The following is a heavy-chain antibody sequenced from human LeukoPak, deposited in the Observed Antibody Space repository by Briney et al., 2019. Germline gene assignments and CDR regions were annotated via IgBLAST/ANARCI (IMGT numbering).Heavy chain of an antibody. CDR3: ARGQVLGDY. J-gene: IGHJ4*02. V-gene: IGHV4-34*01. CDR1: GGSFSGYY. D-gene: IGHD7-27*01. Sequence: KASETLSLTCAVYGGSFSGYYWSWIRQPPGKGLEWIGEINHSGSTNYNPSLKSRVTISVDTSKNQFSLKLRSVTAADTAVYYCARGQVLGDYWGQGTLVTVSS. CDR2: INHSGST.